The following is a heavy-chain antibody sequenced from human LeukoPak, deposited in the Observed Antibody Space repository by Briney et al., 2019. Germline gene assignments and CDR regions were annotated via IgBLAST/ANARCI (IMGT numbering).Heavy chain of an antibody. D-gene: IGHD3-22*01. CDR1: GFTFSSYW. CDR2: IHYSGST. V-gene: IGHV4-39*01. CDR3: ARHNLLPPLLKLLRKPGWFDP. Sequence: GSLRLSCAASGFTFSSYWMSWIRQPPGKGLEWIGSIHYSGSTYYNPSLKSRVTISVDTSKNQFSLKLTSVTAADTAVYYCARHNLLPPLLKLLRKPGWFDPWGQGTLVTVSS. J-gene: IGHJ5*02.